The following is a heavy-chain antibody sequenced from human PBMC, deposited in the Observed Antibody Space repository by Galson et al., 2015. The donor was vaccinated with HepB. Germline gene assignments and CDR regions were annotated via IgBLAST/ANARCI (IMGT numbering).Heavy chain of an antibody. CDR1: GFTFSISA. Sequence: SLRLSCAASGFTFSISAIQWVRQAPGKGLEWVSGISGSGRATSCADSVKGRFTISRDNSKNSLYLQMNSLRAEDTAIYYCAKVGGSASFYRGHFDYWGQGTLVTVSS. CDR3: AKVGGSASFYRGHFDY. CDR2: ISGSGRAT. V-gene: IGHV3-23*01. J-gene: IGHJ4*02. D-gene: IGHD3-10*01.